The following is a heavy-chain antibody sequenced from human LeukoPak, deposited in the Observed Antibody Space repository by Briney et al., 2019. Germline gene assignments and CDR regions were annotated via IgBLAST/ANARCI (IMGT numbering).Heavy chain of an antibody. D-gene: IGHD5-18*01. CDR2: ISSSGSTI. CDR3: ARAMGQYSPRAWFDP. Sequence: PGGSLRLSCGASLFTFSSYEMNWVRQAPGKGLEWVSYISSSGSTIYYADSVKGRFTILRDNAKNSLYLQMNSLRAEDTAVYYCARAMGQYSPRAWFDPWGQGTLVTVSS. V-gene: IGHV3-48*03. J-gene: IGHJ5*02. CDR1: LFTFSSYE.